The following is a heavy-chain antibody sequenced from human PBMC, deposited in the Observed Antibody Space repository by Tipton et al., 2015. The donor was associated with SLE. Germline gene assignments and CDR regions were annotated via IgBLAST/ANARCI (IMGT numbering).Heavy chain of an antibody. D-gene: IGHD6-13*01. Sequence: TLSLTCTVSGGSISSSSYHWGWIRQPPGKGLEWIGSIYYSGSTNYNPSLKSRVTISVDTSKNQFSLKLSSVTAADTAVYYCARASRHFMEYSSSWFFDYWGQGTLVTVSS. CDR2: IYYSGST. CDR3: ARASRHFMEYSSSWFFDY. J-gene: IGHJ4*02. V-gene: IGHV4-39*07. CDR1: GGSISSSSYH.